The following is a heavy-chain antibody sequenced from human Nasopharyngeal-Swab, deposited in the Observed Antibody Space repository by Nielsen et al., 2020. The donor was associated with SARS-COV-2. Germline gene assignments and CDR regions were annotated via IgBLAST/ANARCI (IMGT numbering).Heavy chain of an antibody. D-gene: IGHD3-10*01. CDR3: AKDRYSGSGSYKYYYFYYGMDV. J-gene: IGHJ6*02. CDR1: GLTLSNDA. Sequence: GEALKISGAASGLTLSNDAMTGGRQAPGKGQEWGSTISGSGDTTYYADSVKGRFTISRDNSKNTLYLQMNSLRAEDTAIYYCAKDRYSGSGSYKYYYFYYGMDVWGQGTTVTVSS. CDR2: ISGSGDTT. V-gene: IGHV3-23*01.